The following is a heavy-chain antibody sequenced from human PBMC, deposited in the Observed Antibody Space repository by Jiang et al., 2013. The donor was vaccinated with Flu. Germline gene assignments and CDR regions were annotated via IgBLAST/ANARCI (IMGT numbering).Heavy chain of an antibody. J-gene: IGHJ6*02. CDR1: GFTFSNYN. D-gene: IGHD3-9*01. CDR3: PILTGPVLDGMDV. V-gene: IGHV3-30-3*01. CDR2: VSKDGNNE. Sequence: VQLVESGGGVVQPGRSLRLSCAASGFTFSNYNMHWVRQSPGKGLEWVAVVSKDGNNEYYADSVKGRFTISRDNSKNTLYLQMNSLRTEDTAVYYCPILTGPVLDGMDVWGQGTTVTVSS.